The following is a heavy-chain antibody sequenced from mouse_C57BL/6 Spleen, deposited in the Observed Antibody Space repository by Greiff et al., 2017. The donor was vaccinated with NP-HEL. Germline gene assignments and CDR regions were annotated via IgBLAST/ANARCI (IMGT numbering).Heavy chain of an antibody. CDR3: ARSGTAHAMDY. Sequence: VQLQQSGPGLVQPSQSLSITCTVSGFSLTSYGVHWVRQSPGKGLEWLGVIWSGGSTDYNAAFISRLSISKDNSKSQVFFKMNSLQADDTAIYYCARSGTAHAMDYWGQRTSVTVSS. V-gene: IGHV2-2*01. D-gene: IGHD3-3*01. J-gene: IGHJ4*01. CDR1: GFSLTSYG. CDR2: IWSGGST.